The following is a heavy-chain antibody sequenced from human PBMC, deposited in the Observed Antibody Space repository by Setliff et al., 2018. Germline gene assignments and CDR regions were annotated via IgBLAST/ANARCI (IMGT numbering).Heavy chain of an antibody. D-gene: IGHD3-10*01. CDR1: GDSINSRTNY. Sequence: SETLSLTCTVSGDSINSRTNYWGWFRQPAGRGLEWIGHFHTGGATDYNLSLKSRVTISLDSSKNQFSLRLSSVTAADAAVYFCARESATIGEFPLYYFDKWGQGIPVTVSS. CDR3: ARESATIGEFPLYYFDK. J-gene: IGHJ4*02. V-gene: IGHV4-61*09. CDR2: FHTGGAT.